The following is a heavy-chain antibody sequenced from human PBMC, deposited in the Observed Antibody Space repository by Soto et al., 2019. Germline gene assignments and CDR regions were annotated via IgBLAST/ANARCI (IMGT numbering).Heavy chain of an antibody. J-gene: IGHJ4*02. CDR2: ISYDGSNK. V-gene: IGHV3-30-3*01. Sequence: QVQLVESGGGVVQPGRSLRLSCAASGFTFSSYAMHWVRQAPGKGLEWVAVISYDGSNKYYADSVKGRFTISRDNSKNTLYLQMNSLRAEDTAVYYCARGMYGDLGFDYWGQGTLVTVSS. CDR3: ARGMYGDLGFDY. CDR1: GFTFSSYA. D-gene: IGHD4-17*01.